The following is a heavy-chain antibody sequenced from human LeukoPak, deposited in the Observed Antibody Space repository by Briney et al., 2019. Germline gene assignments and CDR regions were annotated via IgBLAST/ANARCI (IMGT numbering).Heavy chain of an antibody. D-gene: IGHD4-17*01. J-gene: IGHJ4*02. Sequence: ASVKVSCKASGYTFTGYYMHWVRQAPGQGLEWMGRINPNSGATNYAQKFQGRVTMTRDTSTSTVYMELSSLRSEDTAVYYCARDYDYGDYVDYWGQGTLVTVSS. CDR1: GYTFTGYY. V-gene: IGHV1-2*06. CDR2: INPNSGAT. CDR3: ARDYDYGDYVDY.